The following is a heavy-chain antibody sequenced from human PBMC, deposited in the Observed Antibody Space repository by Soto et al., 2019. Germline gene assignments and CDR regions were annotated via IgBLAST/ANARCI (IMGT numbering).Heavy chain of an antibody. CDR1: GFTLSTYA. CDR3: AKDKVSGWPTGYVDY. V-gene: IGHV3-23*01. CDR2: VSGTGGRT. J-gene: IGHJ4*02. D-gene: IGHD6-19*01. Sequence: GGSLRLSCAAYGFTLSTYAMTWVRQAPGQGLEWVSGVSGTGGRTYYADSVKGRFTISRDNSKNTLYLQMNSLRADDTALYYCAKDKVSGWPTGYVDYWGQGT.